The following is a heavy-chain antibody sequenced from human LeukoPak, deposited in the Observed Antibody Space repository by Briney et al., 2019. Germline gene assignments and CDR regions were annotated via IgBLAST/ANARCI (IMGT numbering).Heavy chain of an antibody. D-gene: IGHD2-21*02. CDR1: GGSISSGSYY. CDR2: IYTSGST. V-gene: IGHV4-61*02. CDR3: ARGGNCGGDCYPYYYYYMDV. Sequence: SQTLSLTCTVSGGSISSGSYYWSWIRQPAGKGLEWIGRIYTSGSTNYNPSLKSRVTISVGTSKNQFSLKLSSVTAADTAVYYCARGGNCGGDCYPYYYYYMDVWGKGTTVTVSS. J-gene: IGHJ6*03.